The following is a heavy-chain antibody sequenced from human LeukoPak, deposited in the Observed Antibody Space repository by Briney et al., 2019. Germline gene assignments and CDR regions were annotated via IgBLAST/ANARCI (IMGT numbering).Heavy chain of an antibody. Sequence: SETLSLTCTVSGGSISSYYWSWIRQPPGKGLEWIGYIYYSGSTNYNPSLKSRVTISVDTSKNQFSLKVSSVTAADTALYYCARNSPSRVGATDYWGPGILVTVSS. J-gene: IGHJ4*02. D-gene: IGHD1-26*01. V-gene: IGHV4-59*08. CDR1: GGSISSYY. CDR3: ARNSPSRVGATDY. CDR2: IYYSGST.